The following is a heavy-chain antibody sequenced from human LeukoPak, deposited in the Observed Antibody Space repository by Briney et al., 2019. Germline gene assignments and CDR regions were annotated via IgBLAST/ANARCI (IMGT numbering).Heavy chain of an antibody. J-gene: IGHJ5*02. CDR2: IYYSGST. CDR1: GGSISSGDYY. CDR3: ARDGRFWELFWFDP. D-gene: IGHD3-10*01. Sequence: QTSETLSLTCTVSGGSISSGDYYWSWIRQPPGKGLEWIGYIYYSGSTYYNPSLKSRVTISVDTSENQFSLKLSSVTAADTAVYYCARDGRFWELFWFDPWGQGTLVTVSS. V-gene: IGHV4-30-4*01.